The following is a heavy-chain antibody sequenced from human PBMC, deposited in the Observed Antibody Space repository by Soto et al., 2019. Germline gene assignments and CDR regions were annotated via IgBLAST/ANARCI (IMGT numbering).Heavy chain of an antibody. CDR2: IKQDGSEK. J-gene: IGHJ1*01. CDR3: ARDSSGWYSGYFQH. Sequence: GGSLRLSCAASGFTFSSYWMSWVRQAPGKGLEWVANIKQDGSEKYYVDSVKGRFTISRDNAKNSLYLQMNSLRAEDTAVYYCARDSSGWYSGYFQHWGQGTLVTVSS. CDR1: GFTFSSYW. V-gene: IGHV3-7*01. D-gene: IGHD6-19*01.